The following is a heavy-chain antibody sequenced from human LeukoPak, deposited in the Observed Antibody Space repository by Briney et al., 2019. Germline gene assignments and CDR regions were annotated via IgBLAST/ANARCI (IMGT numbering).Heavy chain of an antibody. Sequence: PSETLSLTCTVSGGSIGSYYWSWIRQPPGKGLEWIGYIYYSGSTNYNPSLKSRVTISVDTSKNQFSLKLSSVTAADTAVYYCARHVYSSGWYEDYYFDYWGQGTLVTVSS. V-gene: IGHV4-59*08. CDR1: GGSIGSYY. J-gene: IGHJ4*02. CDR3: ARHVYSSGWYEDYYFDY. D-gene: IGHD6-19*01. CDR2: IYYSGST.